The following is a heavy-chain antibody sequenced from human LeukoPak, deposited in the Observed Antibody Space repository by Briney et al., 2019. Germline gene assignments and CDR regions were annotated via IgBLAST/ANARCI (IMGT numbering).Heavy chain of an antibody. CDR1: GYTFSVFY. Sequence: ASVKVSCKASGYTFSVFYIHWLRQAPGQGLEWMGWVVPKSGDTNIAQKFRDRVTMTRDTSLSTAYMELSGLRSDDTAVYYCARGVVAATFYYYMDVWGKGTTVTVSS. CDR2: VVPKSGDT. CDR3: ARGVVAATFYYYMDV. D-gene: IGHD2-15*01. V-gene: IGHV1-2*02. J-gene: IGHJ6*03.